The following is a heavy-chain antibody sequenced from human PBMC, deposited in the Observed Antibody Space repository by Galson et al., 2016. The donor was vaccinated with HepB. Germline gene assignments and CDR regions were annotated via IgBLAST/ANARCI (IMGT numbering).Heavy chain of an antibody. D-gene: IGHD2-21*02. Sequence: SETLSLTCAVSGGSISSRHWWTWVRQPPGKGLEWIGEIFHSGNTNYNPSLKTRVTISLDKSNNQFSLIMNSVTAADTAVYYCARMMVTRYRYSGMDVWGQGTTVTVSS. J-gene: IGHJ6*02. CDR3: ARMMVTRYRYSGMDV. CDR2: IFHSGNT. V-gene: IGHV4-4*02. CDR1: GGSISSRHW.